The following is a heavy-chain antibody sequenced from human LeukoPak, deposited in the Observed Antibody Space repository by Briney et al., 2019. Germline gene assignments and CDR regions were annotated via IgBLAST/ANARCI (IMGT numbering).Heavy chain of an antibody. CDR2: MNPNSGNT. Sequence: ASVKVSFKASGYTFTSYDINWVRQATGQGLEWMGWMNPNSGNTGYAQKCQGRVTMTRNTSISTAYMELSSLRSEDTAVYYCARDIDFWSGYYYYYYGMDVWGQGTTVTVSS. J-gene: IGHJ6*02. D-gene: IGHD3-3*01. CDR3: ARDIDFWSGYYYYYYGMDV. CDR1: GYTFTSYD. V-gene: IGHV1-8*01.